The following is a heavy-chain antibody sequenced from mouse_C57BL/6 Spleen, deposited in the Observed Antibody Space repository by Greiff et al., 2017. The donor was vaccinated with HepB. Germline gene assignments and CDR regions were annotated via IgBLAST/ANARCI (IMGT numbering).Heavy chain of an antibody. D-gene: IGHD2-3*01. J-gene: IGHJ4*01. CDR2: IRSKSNNYAT. V-gene: IGHV10-1*01. CDR1: GFSFNTYA. CDR3: VRHEDGYHMDY. Sequence: EVMLVESGGGLVQPKGSLKLSCAASGFSFNTYAMNWVRQAPGKGLEWVARIRSKSNNYATYYADSVKDRFTISRDDSESMLYLQMNNLKTEDTAMYYCVRHEDGYHMDYWGQGTSVTVSS.